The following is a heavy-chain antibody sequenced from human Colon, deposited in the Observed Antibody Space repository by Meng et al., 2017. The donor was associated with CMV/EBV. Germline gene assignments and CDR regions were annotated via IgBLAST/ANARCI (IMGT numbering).Heavy chain of an antibody. CDR3: AKGGEAAAGTADY. V-gene: IGHV3-9*03. Sequence: SLKISCSACGFTFDDYAMHWVRQAPGKGLEWVSGISWNSGSIGYADSVKGRFTISRDNAKNSLYLQMNSLRAEDLALYYCAKGGEAAAGTADYWGQGTLVTVSS. D-gene: IGHD6-13*01. J-gene: IGHJ4*02. CDR2: ISWNSGSI. CDR1: GFTFDDYA.